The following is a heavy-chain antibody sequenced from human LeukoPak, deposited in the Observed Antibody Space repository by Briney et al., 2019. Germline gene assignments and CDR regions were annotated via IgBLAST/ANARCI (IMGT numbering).Heavy chain of an antibody. J-gene: IGHJ4*02. D-gene: IGHD3-10*01. CDR3: VRTWFGEHI. V-gene: IGHV3-74*01. CDR2: ITGDGSTT. CDR1: GFTFSYYW. Sequence: GGSLRLSCAASGFTFSYYWMYWVRQAPGKGLVWVSHITGDGSTTNYAQSVKGRFTISRDNAKNTLYLQMNSLRVEDTAVYYCVRTWFGEHIWGQGPLVTVSS.